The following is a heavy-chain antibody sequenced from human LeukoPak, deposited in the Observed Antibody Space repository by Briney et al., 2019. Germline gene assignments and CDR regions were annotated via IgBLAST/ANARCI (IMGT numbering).Heavy chain of an antibody. V-gene: IGHV3-21*01. CDR1: GFTFSSYS. J-gene: IGHJ3*02. CDR2: ISSSSSYI. Sequence: GGSLRLSCAASGFTFSSYSMNWVRQALGKGLEWVSSISSSSSYIYYADSVKGRFTISRDNAKNSLYLQMNSLRAEDTAVYYCAREVNDAFDIWGQGTMVTVSS. CDR3: AREVNDAFDI.